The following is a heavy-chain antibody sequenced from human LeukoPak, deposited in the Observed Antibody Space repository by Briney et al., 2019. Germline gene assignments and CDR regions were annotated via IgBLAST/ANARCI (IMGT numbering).Heavy chain of an antibody. D-gene: IGHD3-22*01. CDR2: ISAYNGNT. CDR1: GYTFTSYG. V-gene: IGHV1-18*01. CDR3: ARVFTMIVVDDAFDI. Sequence: ASVKVSCKASGYTFTSYGISWVRQAPGQGLEWMGWISAYNGNTNYAQKLQGRVTMTTDTSTSTAYMELRSLRSDDTAVYYCARVFTMIVVDDAFDIWGQGTMVTVSS. J-gene: IGHJ3*02.